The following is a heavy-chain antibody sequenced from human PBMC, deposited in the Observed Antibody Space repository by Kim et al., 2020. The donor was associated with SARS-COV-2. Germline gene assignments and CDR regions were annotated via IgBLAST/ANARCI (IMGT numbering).Heavy chain of an antibody. V-gene: IGHV1-8*01. CDR2: MNPNSGNT. CDR3: ARVLSGSSGPRRYNWFDP. J-gene: IGHJ5*02. Sequence: ASVKVSCKASGYTFTSYDINWVRQATGQGLEWMGWMNPNSGNTGYAQKFQGRVTMTRNTSISTAYMELGSLRSEDTAVYYCARVLSGSSGPRRYNWFDPWGQGTLVTVSS. CDR1: GYTFTSYD. D-gene: IGHD3-22*01.